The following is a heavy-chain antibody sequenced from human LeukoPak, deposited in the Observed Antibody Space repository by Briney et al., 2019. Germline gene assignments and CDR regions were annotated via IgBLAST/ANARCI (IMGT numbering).Heavy chain of an antibody. CDR1: GYTFTSYG. J-gene: IGHJ4*02. CDR2: ISAYNGNT. CDR3: ARDSSHSGWSNY. D-gene: IGHD6-19*01. V-gene: IGHV1-18*01. Sequence: ASVKVSCKASGYTFTSYGISWVRQAPGQGLEWMGWISAYNGNTNYAQKLQGRGTMTTDTSTSTAYMQLRSLRSDDTAVYYCARDSSHSGWSNYWGQGTLVTVSS.